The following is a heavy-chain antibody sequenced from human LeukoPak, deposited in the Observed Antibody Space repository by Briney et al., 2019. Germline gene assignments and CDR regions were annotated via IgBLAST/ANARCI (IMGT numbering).Heavy chain of an antibody. V-gene: IGHV4-4*07. CDR1: GGSISSYY. D-gene: IGHD2-2*01. J-gene: IGHJ6*03. CDR3: AIQHQHYYYYYMDV. CDR2: IYTSGST. Sequence: PSETLSLTCTVSGGSISSYYWSWIRQPAGKGLEWIGRIYTSGSTNYNPSLKSRVTMSVDTSKNQFSLKLSSVTAADTAVYYCAIQHQHYYYYYMDVWGKGTTVTVSS.